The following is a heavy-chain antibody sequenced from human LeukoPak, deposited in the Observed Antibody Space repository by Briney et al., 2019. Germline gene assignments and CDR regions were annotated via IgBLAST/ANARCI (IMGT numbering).Heavy chain of an antibody. V-gene: IGHV4-4*07. Sequence: SETLTLTCTVSGGSISSYYWSWIRQPAGKGLEWIGRIYASGSANYNPSLKSRVTMSVDTSKNQFSLKLSSVTAADTAVYYCARGGDGYNYFDYWGQGTLVTVSS. CDR2: IYASGSA. CDR1: GGSISSYY. D-gene: IGHD5-24*01. J-gene: IGHJ4*02. CDR3: ARGGDGYNYFDY.